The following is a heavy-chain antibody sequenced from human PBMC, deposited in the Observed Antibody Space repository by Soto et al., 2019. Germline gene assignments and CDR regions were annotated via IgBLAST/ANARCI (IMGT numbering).Heavy chain of an antibody. D-gene: IGHD2-21*01. CDR2: FDPEDGET. J-gene: IGHJ4*02. CDR3: ATVEAINLGDY. CDR1: GYTFTSYA. V-gene: IGHV1-24*01. Sequence: ASVKVSCKASGYTFTSYAMHWVRQAPGKGLEWMGGFDPEDGETIYAQKFQGRVTMTEDTSTDTAYMELSSLRSDDTAVYYCATVEAINLGDYWGQGTLVTVSS.